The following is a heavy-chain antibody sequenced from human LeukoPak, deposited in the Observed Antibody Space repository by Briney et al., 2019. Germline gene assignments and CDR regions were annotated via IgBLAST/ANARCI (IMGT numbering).Heavy chain of an antibody. CDR2: IYYRGST. Sequence: SETLSLTCTVSGGSISSYYGSWMRQPPGKGLEWIGYIYYRGSTNYNPSLKSRVTISVDTSKNQFSLKLSSVTAADPAVYYCASGWFGELSNYYYYYYGMDVWGQGPTVTVSS. CDR3: ASGWFGELSNYYYYYYGMDV. CDR1: GGSISSYY. J-gene: IGHJ6*01. D-gene: IGHD3-10*01. V-gene: IGHV4-59*01.